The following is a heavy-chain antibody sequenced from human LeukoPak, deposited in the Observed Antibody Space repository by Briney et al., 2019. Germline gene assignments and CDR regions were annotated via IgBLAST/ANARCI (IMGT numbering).Heavy chain of an antibody. J-gene: IGHJ4*02. CDR3: ARRGGSLVFDY. CDR1: GYPFTNYY. V-gene: IGHV1-46*01. D-gene: IGHD3-10*01. CDR2: INPSGGYT. Sequence: ASVKVSCKSSGYPFTNYYIHWVRQAPSQGLEWMGVINPSGGYTTYAQEFQGRVTMTSDTSTSTLYMELSSLTSEDTAIYYCARRGGSLVFDYWGQGTLVTVPS.